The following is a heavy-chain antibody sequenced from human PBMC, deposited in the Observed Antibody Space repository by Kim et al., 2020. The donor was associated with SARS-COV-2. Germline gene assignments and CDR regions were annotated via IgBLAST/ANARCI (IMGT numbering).Heavy chain of an antibody. Sequence: GGSLRLSCAASGFTFSSYSMNWVRQAPGKGLEWVSSISSSSSYIYYADSVKGRFTISRDNAKNSLYLQMNSLRAEDTAVYYCARDYYDSSGYSKPVVFDSCGQGTLVTVSS. CDR3: ARDYYDSSGYSKPVVFDS. CDR1: GFTFSSYS. J-gene: IGHJ4*02. V-gene: IGHV3-21*01. CDR2: ISSSSSYI. D-gene: IGHD3-22*01.